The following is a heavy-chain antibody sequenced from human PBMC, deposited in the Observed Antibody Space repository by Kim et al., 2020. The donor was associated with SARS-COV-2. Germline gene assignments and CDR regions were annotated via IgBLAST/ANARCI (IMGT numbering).Heavy chain of an antibody. J-gene: IGHJ6*02. V-gene: IGHV3-53*01. D-gene: IGHD4-17*01. CDR1: GFTVSSNY. Sequence: GGSLRLSCAASGFTVSSNYMSWVRQAPGKGLEWVSVIYSGGSTYYADSVKGRFTISRDNSKNTLYLQMNSLRAEDTAVYYCCGDYRHDYYYYGMDVWGQGTTVTVSS. CDR2: IYSGGST. CDR3: CGDYRHDYYYYGMDV.